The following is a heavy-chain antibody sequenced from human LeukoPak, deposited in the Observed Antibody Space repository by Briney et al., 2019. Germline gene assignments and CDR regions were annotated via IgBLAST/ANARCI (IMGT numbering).Heavy chain of an antibody. D-gene: IGHD2-2*01. CDR3: ARDRGGYCSSTSCYQGWFDP. CDR1: GFTFSSYS. V-gene: IGHV3-21*01. CDR2: ITSSKSYI. Sequence: GGSLRLSCAASGFTFSSYSMNWVRQAPGKGLEWVSSITSSKSYIYYADSVKGRFTIPRDNAKNSLYLQMNSLRAEDTAVYYCARDRGGYCSSTSCYQGWFDPWGQGTLVTVSS. J-gene: IGHJ5*02.